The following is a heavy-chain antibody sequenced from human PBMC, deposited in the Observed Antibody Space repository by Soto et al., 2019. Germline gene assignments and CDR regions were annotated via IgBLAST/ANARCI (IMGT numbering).Heavy chain of an antibody. V-gene: IGHV1-69*12. CDR2: IIPIFGTA. Sequence: QVQLVQSGAEVKKPGSSVKVSCKTSGGTFSSYVISWVRQAPGQGLEWMGGIIPIFGTANYAQKFQGRVTITAHESPSPAYRELSSLRSEDTAVYYSASRTGYGDAYYFDSWGQGTLVTVSS. D-gene: IGHD4-17*01. CDR3: ASRTGYGDAYYFDS. J-gene: IGHJ4*02. CDR1: GGTFSSYV.